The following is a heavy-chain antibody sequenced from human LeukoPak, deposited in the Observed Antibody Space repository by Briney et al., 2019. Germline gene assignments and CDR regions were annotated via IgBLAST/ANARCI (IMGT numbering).Heavy chain of an antibody. D-gene: IGHD2-21*02. Sequence: GGSLRLSCSVSGFTFSNYWMNWVRQAPGKGLEWVANIKADGSEKYYVDSVKGRFTISRDNAKNSLHLQMNSLSVEDTAVYYCARFDVVVTASDYWGQGTLVTVSS. J-gene: IGHJ4*02. V-gene: IGHV3-7*01. CDR2: IKADGSEK. CDR1: GFTFSNYW. CDR3: ARFDVVVTASDY.